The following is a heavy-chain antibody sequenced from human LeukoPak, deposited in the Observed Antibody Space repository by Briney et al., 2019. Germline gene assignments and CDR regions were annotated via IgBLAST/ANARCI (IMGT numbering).Heavy chain of an antibody. V-gene: IGHV1-2*02. J-gene: IGHJ4*02. Sequence: ASVKVSCKATGYTFTGYYMHWVRQAPGQGLEWMGWINPNSGGTNYAQKFQGRVTMTRDTSISTAYMELSRLRSDDTAVYCCARFDYGGNLDYWGQGTLVTVSS. D-gene: IGHD4-23*01. CDR1: GYTFTGYY. CDR2: INPNSGGT. CDR3: ARFDYGGNLDY.